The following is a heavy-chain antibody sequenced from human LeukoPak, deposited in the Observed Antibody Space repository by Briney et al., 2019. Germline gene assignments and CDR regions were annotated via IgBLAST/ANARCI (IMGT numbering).Heavy chain of an antibody. J-gene: IGHJ6*03. CDR1: GYTLTELS. Sequence: GASVKVSCKVSGYTLTELSMHWVRQAPGKGLEWMGGFDPEDGETIYAQKFQGRVTMTEDTSTDTAYIELSSLRSDDTAVYYCARQQLEWATIRNVGYYQYYYMDVWGKGTTATVSS. D-gene: IGHD1-1*01. CDR2: FDPEDGET. V-gene: IGHV1-24*01. CDR3: ARQQLEWATIRNVGYYQYYYMDV.